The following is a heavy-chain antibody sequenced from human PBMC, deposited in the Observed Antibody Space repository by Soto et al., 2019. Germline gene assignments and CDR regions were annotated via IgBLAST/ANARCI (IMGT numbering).Heavy chain of an antibody. CDR3: ARRGSGSYYDY. CDR1: GFTFSSYA. CDR2: ISGSGDST. D-gene: IGHD1-26*01. Sequence: EVQLLESGGGLVQPGGSLRLSCAASGFTFSSYAMSWVRQAAGKGLEWVSVISGSGDSTYYADSVKGRFTISRDNSKNTLYLQMNSLRAEDTAVYYCARRGSGSYYDYWGQGTLVTVSS. J-gene: IGHJ4*02. V-gene: IGHV3-23*01.